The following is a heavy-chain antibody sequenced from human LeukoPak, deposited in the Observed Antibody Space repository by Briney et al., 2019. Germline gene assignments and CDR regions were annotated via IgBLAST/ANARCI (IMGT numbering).Heavy chain of an antibody. CDR2: IYYSGST. J-gene: IGHJ4*02. CDR3: AAEGSSGFDY. V-gene: IGHV4-59*01. CDR1: GASISNYY. D-gene: IGHD6-19*01. Sequence: SETLSRTCTVSGASISNYYWSWIRQPPGKGLEWIGYIYYSGSTNYNPSLKSRVTISVDTSKNQFSLRLSSVTAADTAVYYCAAEGSSGFDYWGQGTLVTVSS.